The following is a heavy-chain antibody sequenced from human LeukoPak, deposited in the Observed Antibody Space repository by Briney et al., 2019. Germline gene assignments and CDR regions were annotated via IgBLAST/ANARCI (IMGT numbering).Heavy chain of an antibody. Sequence: GGSLRLSCAASGFTFSSYAVSWVRQAPGKGLEWVSAISGSGGSTYYADSVKGRFTISRDNSKNALFLQMNSLRAEDTAVYYCAKQYQLPRDYFDYWGQGTLVTVSS. J-gene: IGHJ4*02. CDR3: AKQYQLPRDYFDY. CDR1: GFTFSSYA. D-gene: IGHD2-2*01. CDR2: ISGSGGST. V-gene: IGHV3-23*01.